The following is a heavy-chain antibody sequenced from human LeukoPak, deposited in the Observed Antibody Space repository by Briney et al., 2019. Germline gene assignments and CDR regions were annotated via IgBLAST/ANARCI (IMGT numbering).Heavy chain of an antibody. CDR2: INTKTGNP. J-gene: IGHJ4*02. V-gene: IGHV7-4-1*04. CDR3: ARDHDFLSGHSRRDFDY. D-gene: IGHD3-3*01. Sequence: GASVKVSCKASGYTFNDYTMNWVRQAPGQGLEWMGWINTKTGNPTHAQGFTGRFVFSLDTSVSVAYLQINGLEADDTAMYYCARDHDFLSGHSRRDFDYWGQGTLVTVSS. CDR1: GYTFNDYT.